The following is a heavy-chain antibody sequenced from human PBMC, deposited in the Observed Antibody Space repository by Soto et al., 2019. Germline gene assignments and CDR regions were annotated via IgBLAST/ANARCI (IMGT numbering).Heavy chain of an antibody. CDR3: AKGYNSGWYAPFDY. D-gene: IGHD6-19*01. CDR2: ISWNSGSI. V-gene: IGHV3-9*01. Sequence: GGSLRLSCAASGLTFDGYAMHWVRQAPGQGLEWVSGISWNSGSIGYADSVKGRFTISRDNAKNSLYLQMNSLRPEDTALYYCAKGYNSGWYAPFDYWGQGALVTLS. J-gene: IGHJ4*02. CDR1: GLTFDGYA.